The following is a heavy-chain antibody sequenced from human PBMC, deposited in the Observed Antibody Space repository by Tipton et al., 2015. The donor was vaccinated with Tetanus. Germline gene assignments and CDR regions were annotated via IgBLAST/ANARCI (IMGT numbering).Heavy chain of an antibody. J-gene: IGHJ4*02. Sequence: GLVKPSETLSLSCIVSGASISSHYWSWIRQPPGKGLEWIGYIYYSGSTNYNPSLKSRVTISVDTSKSQFSLKLSSVTAADTAVYYCANHPGAKTQFDYWGQGTLVTVSS. V-gene: IGHV4-59*11. CDR2: IYYSGST. CDR3: ANHPGAKTQFDY. D-gene: IGHD1-26*01. CDR1: GASISSHY.